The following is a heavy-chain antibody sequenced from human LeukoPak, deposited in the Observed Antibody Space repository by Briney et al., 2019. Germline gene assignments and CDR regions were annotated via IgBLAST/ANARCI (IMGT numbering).Heavy chain of an antibody. J-gene: IGHJ4*02. CDR1: RFIFSSYD. Sequence: PGGSLRLSCAASRFIFSSYDMHWVRQAPGKGLEWVAAISYHGRNKYYADSVKGRFTISRDNSENTLYLQMKSLRPEDTAVYYCAKGDGYSGSGSEKRGLDYWGQGTLVAVAS. CDR3: AKGDGYSGSGSEKRGLDY. D-gene: IGHD3-10*01. CDR2: ISYHGRNK. V-gene: IGHV3-30*18.